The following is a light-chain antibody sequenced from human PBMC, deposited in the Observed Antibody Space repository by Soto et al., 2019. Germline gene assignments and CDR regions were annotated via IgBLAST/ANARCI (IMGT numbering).Light chain of an antibody. CDR1: QSISTF. V-gene: IGKV1-39*01. Sequence: DIQMTQSPSSLSASVGDRVSVTCRASQSISTFLNWYQQRPGEAPKLLIYAASSLQSGVPSRFSSSGSGADFTLTIGSLQPEDFATYYCQQCYTTPRTFGQGTTVEVK. CDR2: AAS. J-gene: IGKJ1*01. CDR3: QQCYTTPRT.